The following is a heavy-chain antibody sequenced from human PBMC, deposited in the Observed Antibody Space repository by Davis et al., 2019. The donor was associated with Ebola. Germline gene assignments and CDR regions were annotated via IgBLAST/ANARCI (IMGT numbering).Heavy chain of an antibody. V-gene: IGHV1-18*01. J-gene: IGHJ4*02. CDR1: GYSFKNYA. CDR2: ISAYNGNT. D-gene: IGHD3-10*01. CDR3: AGMHGFGEGWPGY. Sequence: AASVKVSCKASGYSFKNYAISWVRQAPGQGLEWMGWISAYNGNTNYAQKVQGRVTMTTDTSTGTAYLELSGLRSEDTAVYYCAGMHGFGEGWPGYWGQGTLVTVSS.